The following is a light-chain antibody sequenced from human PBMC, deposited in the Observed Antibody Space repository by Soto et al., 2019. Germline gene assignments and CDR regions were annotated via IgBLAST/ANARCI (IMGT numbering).Light chain of an antibody. CDR3: SSWTTSDPYV. Sequence: QSALTQPASVSGSPGQSITISCTGTSSDVGGYNYVSWYQQHPGKAPKLIIYEVNNRPSGVSDRFSASKSGNTASLTISGLQTEDEAEYYCSSWTTSDPYVFGTGTKLTVL. CDR2: EVN. CDR1: SSDVGGYNY. J-gene: IGLJ1*01. V-gene: IGLV2-14*01.